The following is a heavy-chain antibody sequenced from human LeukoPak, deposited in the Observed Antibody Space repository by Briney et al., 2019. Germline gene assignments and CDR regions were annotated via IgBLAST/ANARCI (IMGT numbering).Heavy chain of an antibody. CDR2: INAGNGNT. Sequence: ASVKVSCKASGYTFTSYAMHWVCQAPGQRLEWMGWINAGNGNTKYSQKFQGRVTITRDTSASTAYMELSSLRSEDTAVYYCARGGSSRLPFDYWGQGTLVTVSS. V-gene: IGHV1-3*01. J-gene: IGHJ4*02. CDR1: GYTFTSYA. CDR3: ARGGSSRLPFDY. D-gene: IGHD1-26*01.